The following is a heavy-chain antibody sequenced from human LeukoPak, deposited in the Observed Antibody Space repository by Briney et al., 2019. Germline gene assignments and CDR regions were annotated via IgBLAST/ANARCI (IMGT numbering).Heavy chain of an antibody. CDR2: ISSSSSTI. D-gene: IGHD3-16*01. CDR3: AKDLGYDYVWGEGNLYDY. V-gene: IGHV3-48*01. J-gene: IGHJ4*02. CDR1: GLTFSSYS. Sequence: GGSLRLSCAASGLTFSSYSMNWVRQAPGKGLEWVSYISSSSSTIYYADSVKGRFTISRDNAKNSLYLQMNSLRAEDTAEYYCAKDLGYDYVWGEGNLYDYWGQGILVTVSS.